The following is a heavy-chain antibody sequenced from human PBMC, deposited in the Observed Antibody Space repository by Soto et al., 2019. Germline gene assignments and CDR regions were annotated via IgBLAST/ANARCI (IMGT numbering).Heavy chain of an antibody. CDR1: GYTFTSSE. J-gene: IGHJ4*02. CDR3: ARGELLWFGELLR. D-gene: IGHD3-10*01. CDR2: MNPNGGDT. V-gene: IGHV1-8*01. Sequence: QVQLVQSGAEVKKPGASVKVSCQASGYTFTSSESNWLRQATGQGLEGMGWMNPNGGDTGYAQKFQGRVTMTRTTSISTAYMELGSLRSEDTAVSYCARGELLWFGELLRWGQGTLVNVSS.